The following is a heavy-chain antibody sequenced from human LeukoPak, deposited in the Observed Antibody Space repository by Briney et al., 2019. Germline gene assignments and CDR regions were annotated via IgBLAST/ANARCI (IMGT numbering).Heavy chain of an antibody. CDR3: TTVRPGTSGYSY. J-gene: IGHJ4*02. Sequence: GRSLRLSCAASGFTFSSYGMHWVRQAPGKGLEWVGRVRSKADGGTTDYAAPAKGRFTISRDDSKNTVLLQMNSLKTEDTAVYYCTTVRPGTSGYSYWGQGTLVTVSS. CDR2: VRSKADGGTT. D-gene: IGHD3-22*01. V-gene: IGHV3-15*01. CDR1: GFTFSSYG.